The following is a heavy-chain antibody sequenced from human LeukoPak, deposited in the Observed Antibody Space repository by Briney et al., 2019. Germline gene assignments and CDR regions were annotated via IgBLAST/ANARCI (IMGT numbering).Heavy chain of an antibody. D-gene: IGHD5-18*01. J-gene: IGHJ4*02. Sequence: SVKVSCKASGGTFSSYAISWVRQAPGQGLEWMGRIIPILGIANYAQKFQGRVTITADKSTSTAYMELSSLRSEDTAVYYCASRPTAMAPCDYWGQGTLVTVSS. CDR1: GGTFSSYA. CDR3: ASRPTAMAPCDY. V-gene: IGHV1-69*04. CDR2: IIPILGIA.